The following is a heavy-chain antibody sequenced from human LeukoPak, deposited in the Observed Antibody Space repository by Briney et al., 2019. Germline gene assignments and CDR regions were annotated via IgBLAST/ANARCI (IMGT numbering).Heavy chain of an antibody. CDR1: GGSISSSSYY. V-gene: IGHV4-39*07. Sequence: NPSETLSLTCTVSGGSISSSSYYWGWIRQPPGKGLEWIGSIYYSGSTYYNPSLKSRVTISVDTSKNQFSLKLSSVTAADTAVYYCVRETAQYNFGYHTFDLWGQGTLVTVSS. D-gene: IGHD5-18*01. CDR3: VRETAQYNFGYHTFDL. J-gene: IGHJ3*01. CDR2: IYYSGST.